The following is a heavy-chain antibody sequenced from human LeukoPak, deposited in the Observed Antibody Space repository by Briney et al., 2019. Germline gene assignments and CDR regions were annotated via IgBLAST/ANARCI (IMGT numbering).Heavy chain of an antibody. CDR2: INHSGST. CDR3: ARLLTYYYGSGSYYPPHYYYYYMDV. V-gene: IGHV4-34*01. D-gene: IGHD3-10*01. J-gene: IGHJ6*03. Sequence: PSETLSLTCAVYGGSFSGYYWSWIRQPPGKGLEWIGEINHSGSTNYNPSLKSRVTISVDTSKNQFSLKLSSVTAADTAVYYCARLLTYYYGSGSYYPPHYYYYYMDVWGKGTTVTISS. CDR1: GGSFSGYY.